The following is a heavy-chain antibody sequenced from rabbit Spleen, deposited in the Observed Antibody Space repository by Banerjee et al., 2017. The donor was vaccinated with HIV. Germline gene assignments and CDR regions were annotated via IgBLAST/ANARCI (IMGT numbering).Heavy chain of an antibody. CDR1: GFSFSSNYY. J-gene: IGHJ4*01. V-gene: IGHV1S40*01. CDR3: ARGSATMTMVITGFYLTL. D-gene: IGHD2-1*01. CDR2: IYSDVSGST. Sequence: QSLEESGGDLVKPGASLTLTCAASGFSFSSNYYMCWVRQAPGKGLECIACIYSDVSGSTYYASWAKGRFTISKTSSTTVTLQMTSLTAADTATYFCARGSATMTMVITGFYLTLWGPGTLVTVS.